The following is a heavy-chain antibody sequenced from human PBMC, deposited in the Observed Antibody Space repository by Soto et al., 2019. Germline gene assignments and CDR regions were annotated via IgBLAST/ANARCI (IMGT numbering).Heavy chain of an antibody. CDR2: ISSSSSYI. Sequence: PGGSLRLSCAASGFTISSYSMNWVRQAPGKGLEWVSSISSSSSYIYYADSVKGRLTISRDNAKNSLYLQMNSLRAEDTAVYFCARDCSSTSCKNYYAMDVWGQGTTVTVSS. V-gene: IGHV3-21*01. CDR3: ARDCSSTSCKNYYAMDV. J-gene: IGHJ6*02. D-gene: IGHD2-2*01. CDR1: GFTISSYS.